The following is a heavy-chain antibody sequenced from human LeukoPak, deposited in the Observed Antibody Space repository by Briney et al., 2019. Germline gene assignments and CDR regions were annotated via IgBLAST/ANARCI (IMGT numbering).Heavy chain of an antibody. CDR3: AREGYSGSDSNL. J-gene: IGHJ4*02. D-gene: IGHD5-12*01. CDR2: YYHSGST. CDR1: GGSISSYY. Sequence: WETLSLTWTVPGGSISSYYCGWIPQPPGKGPEGLGYYYHSGSTNYTPSLKSRLTISVDTSKNQFSLMLSSVTAADTAVYYCAREGYSGSDSNLWGQGTLVTVSS. V-gene: IGHV4-59*01.